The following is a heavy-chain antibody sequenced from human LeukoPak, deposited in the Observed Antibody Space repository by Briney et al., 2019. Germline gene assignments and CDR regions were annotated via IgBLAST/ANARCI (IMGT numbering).Heavy chain of an antibody. V-gene: IGHV1-69*05. J-gene: IGHJ5*02. D-gene: IGHD6-13*01. CDR1: GGTFSSYA. Sequence: SVKVSCKASGGTFSSYAISWVRQAPGQGLEWMGGIIPIFGTANYAQKFQGRVTITTDESTSTAYMELSSLRSEDTAVYYCAREIAAAGKGGENWFDPWGQGTLVTVSS. CDR3: AREIAAAGKGGENWFDP. CDR2: IIPIFGTA.